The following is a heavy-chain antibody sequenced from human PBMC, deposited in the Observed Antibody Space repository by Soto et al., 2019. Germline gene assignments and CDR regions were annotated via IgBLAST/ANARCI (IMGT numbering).Heavy chain of an antibody. V-gene: IGHV4-59*01. CDR2: IYHSGTT. CDR3: ARDMPYAAGSLAGCDY. CDR1: GDSITGSY. Sequence: SETLSLTCTVAGDSITGSYWSWIRQPPGKTLEWIGYIYHSGTTTYNPSLKSRVSISVDTSKNQFSLRLTSVIAADTAVYYCARDMPYAAGSLAGCDYWGQGILVTVSS. D-gene: IGHD1-26*01. J-gene: IGHJ4*02.